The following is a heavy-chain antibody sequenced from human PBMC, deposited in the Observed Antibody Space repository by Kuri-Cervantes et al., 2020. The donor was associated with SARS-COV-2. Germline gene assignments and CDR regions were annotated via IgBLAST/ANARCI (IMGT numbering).Heavy chain of an antibody. D-gene: IGHD3-3*01. V-gene: IGHV1-69*13. CDR2: IIPIFGTA. J-gene: IGHJ5*02. Sequence: SVKVSCKASGGTFSTYTITWVRQAPGQGLEWMGGIIPIFGTANYAQKFQGRVTITADESTGTAYMELSSLRSEDTAVYYCARARGDFWSGYSTPPSGHWFDPWGQGTLVTVSS. CDR3: ARARGDFWSGYSTPPSGHWFDP. CDR1: GGTFSTYT.